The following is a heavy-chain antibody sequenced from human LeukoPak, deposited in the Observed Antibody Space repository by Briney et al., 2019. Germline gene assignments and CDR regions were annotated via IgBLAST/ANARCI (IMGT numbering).Heavy chain of an antibody. Sequence: GGSLRLSCAASGFTFNSYEMNWVRQAPGKGLEWVSYISSSGSTIYYADSVKGRFTISRDNAKNSLYLPMNSLRAEDTAVYYCARDNAGTIAEGFDYWGQGTLVTVSS. CDR2: ISSSGSTI. D-gene: IGHD1/OR15-1a*01. CDR1: GFTFNSYE. CDR3: ARDNAGTIAEGFDY. V-gene: IGHV3-48*03. J-gene: IGHJ4*02.